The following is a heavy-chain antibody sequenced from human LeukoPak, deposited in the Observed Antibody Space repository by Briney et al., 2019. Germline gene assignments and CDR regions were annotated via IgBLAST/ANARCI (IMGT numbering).Heavy chain of an antibody. CDR3: ARGPYDFWSGYYVNWFDP. J-gene: IGHJ5*02. Sequence: SVNVSCKASGGTFSSYAISGVRQAPGQGLEWMGRSIHIFGTANYAQKFQGRVTITADKSTSTAYMELSSLRTEDTAVYYCARGPYDFWSGYYVNWFDPWGQGTLVTVSS. D-gene: IGHD3-3*01. CDR1: GGTFSSYA. V-gene: IGHV1-69*06. CDR2: SIHIFGTA.